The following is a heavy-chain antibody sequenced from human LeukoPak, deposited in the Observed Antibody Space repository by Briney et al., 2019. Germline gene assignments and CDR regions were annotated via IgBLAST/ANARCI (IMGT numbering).Heavy chain of an antibody. V-gene: IGHV5-51*01. Sequence: GESLKISCKGSGYSFTSYWLGWVRQMPGKGLEWMGIIYPGDSDTRYSPSFQGQVTISADKSISTAYLQWSSLKASDTAMYYCARSHTYYYDSSGYYATYGFDPWGQGTLVTVSS. D-gene: IGHD3-22*01. CDR1: GYSFTSYW. J-gene: IGHJ5*02. CDR2: IYPGDSDT. CDR3: ARSHTYYYDSSGYYATYGFDP.